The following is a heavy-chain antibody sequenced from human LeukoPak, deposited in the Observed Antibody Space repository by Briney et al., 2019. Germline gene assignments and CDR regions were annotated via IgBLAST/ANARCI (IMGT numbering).Heavy chain of an antibody. CDR1: GYTLTELS. CDR2: FDPEDGET. J-gene: IGHJ4*02. CDR3: ATDLWGDYGGTLRYG. D-gene: IGHD4-23*01. Sequence: ASVKVSCKVSGYTLTELSMHWVRQAPGKGLEWMGGFDPEDGETIYAQKFQGRVTMTEDTSTDTACMELSSLRSEDTAVYYCATDLWGDYGGTLRYGWGQGTLVTVSS. V-gene: IGHV1-24*01.